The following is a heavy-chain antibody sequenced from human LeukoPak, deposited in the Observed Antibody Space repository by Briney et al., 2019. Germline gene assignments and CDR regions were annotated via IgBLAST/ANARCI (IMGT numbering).Heavy chain of an antibody. CDR3: ARGLAYYDFWSGYYRFTNFDY. CDR1: GYTFTSYD. D-gene: IGHD3-3*01. Sequence: ASVKVSCKASGYTFTSYDINWVRQATGQGLEWMGWMNPNSGNTGYAQKFQGRVTMTRNTSISTAYMELSSLRSEDTAVYYCARGLAYYDFWSGYYRFTNFDYWGQGTLVTVSS. CDR2: MNPNSGNT. J-gene: IGHJ4*02. V-gene: IGHV1-8*01.